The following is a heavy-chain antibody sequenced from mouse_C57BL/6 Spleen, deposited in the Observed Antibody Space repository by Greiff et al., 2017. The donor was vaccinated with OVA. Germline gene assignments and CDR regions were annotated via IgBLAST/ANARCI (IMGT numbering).Heavy chain of an antibody. D-gene: IGHD1-1*01. CDR2: IDPSDSET. CDR3: ARWDSYGSSSYWYFDV. V-gene: IGHV1-52*01. Sequence: QVQLQQPGAELVRPGSSVKLSCEASGYTFTSYWMHWVKQRPIQGLEWIGNIDPSDSETHYNQKFKDKATLTVDKSSSTAYMQLSSLTSEDSAVYYCARWDSYGSSSYWYFDVWGTGTTVTVSS. CDR1: GYTFTSYW. J-gene: IGHJ1*03.